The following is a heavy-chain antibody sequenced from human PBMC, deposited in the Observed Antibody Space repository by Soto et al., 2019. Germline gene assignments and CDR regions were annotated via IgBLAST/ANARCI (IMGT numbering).Heavy chain of an antibody. Sequence: AGGSLRLSCAASGFSFSSYGMHWVRQAPGKGLEWVAVIWYDGSNKYYADSVKGRFTISRDNSKNTLYLQMNSLRAEDTAVYYCARIAAAGYPTWFDPWGQGTLVTVSS. CDR1: GFSFSSYG. J-gene: IGHJ5*02. CDR2: IWYDGSNK. CDR3: ARIAAAGYPTWFDP. V-gene: IGHV3-33*08. D-gene: IGHD6-13*01.